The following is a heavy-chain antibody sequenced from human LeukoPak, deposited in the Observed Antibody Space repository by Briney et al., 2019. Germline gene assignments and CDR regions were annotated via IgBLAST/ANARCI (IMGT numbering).Heavy chain of an antibody. Sequence: GASVKVSCKASGYTFTSYYIHWVRQAPGQGLEWMGIINPSGGSTSYAQKFQGRVTVTRDMSTSTVYMELSSLRSEDTAVYYCARVGYYYDSRLGAFDYWGQGTLVTVSS. CDR3: ARVGYYYDSRLGAFDY. J-gene: IGHJ4*02. D-gene: IGHD3-22*01. CDR1: GYTFTSYY. V-gene: IGHV1-46*01. CDR2: INPSGGST.